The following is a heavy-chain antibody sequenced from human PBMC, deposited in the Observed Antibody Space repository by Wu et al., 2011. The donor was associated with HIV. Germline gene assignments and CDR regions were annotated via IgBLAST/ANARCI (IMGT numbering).Heavy chain of an antibody. J-gene: IGHJ4*02. CDR2: IIPIFGTA. CDR3: ARGIPYYYESSGYSSTPYYFDY. CDR1: GYIFTGYY. V-gene: IGHV1-69*01. Sequence: QVQLVQSGAEVKKPGASVKVSCKASGYIFTGYYMHWVRQAPGQGLEWMGGIIPIFGTANYAQKFQGRVTITTDESTSTAYMELSSLRSEDTAVYYCARGIPYYYESSGYSSTPYYFDYWGQGTLVTVSS. D-gene: IGHD3-22*01.